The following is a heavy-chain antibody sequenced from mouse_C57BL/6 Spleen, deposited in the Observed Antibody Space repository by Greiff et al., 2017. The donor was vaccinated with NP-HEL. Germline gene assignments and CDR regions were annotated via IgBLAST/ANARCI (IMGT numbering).Heavy chain of an antibody. J-gene: IGHJ3*01. Sequence: VQLKESGAELVRPGASVKLSCTASGFNLTDDYMHWVKQRPEQGLEWIGWIDPDNGDTEYASKFQGKATITADTSSNTAYLQLSSLTSEDTAVYYCTLITTVVANWGKGTLVTVSA. D-gene: IGHD1-1*01. CDR2: IDPDNGDT. CDR3: TLITTVVAN. CDR1: GFNLTDDY. V-gene: IGHV14-4*01.